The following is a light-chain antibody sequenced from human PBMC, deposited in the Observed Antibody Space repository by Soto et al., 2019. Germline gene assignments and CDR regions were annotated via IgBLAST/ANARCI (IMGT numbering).Light chain of an antibody. CDR3: QQYGSSSWK. V-gene: IGKV3-15*01. CDR1: QSLDSN. CDR2: VAS. Sequence: EIVMTQSPATLSVSPVEIAKLYFMASQSLDSNLAWYQQNPGQAPRLLIYVASTRATGIPARFSGSGSGTDFTLTISRLEPEDFAVYYCQQYGSSSWKCGQGTKGDI. J-gene: IGKJ1*01.